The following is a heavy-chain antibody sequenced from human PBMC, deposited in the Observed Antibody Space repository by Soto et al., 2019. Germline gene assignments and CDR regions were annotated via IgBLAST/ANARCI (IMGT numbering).Heavy chain of an antibody. CDR2: IRSKANSYAT. Sequence: PGGSLRLSCAASGFTFSSSAMHWVRQASGKGLEWVGRIRSKANSYATAYAASVKGRFTISRDDSKNTAYLQMNSLKTEDTAVYYCTTQFCTNGVCYFDYWGQGTLVTVSS. J-gene: IGHJ4*02. CDR3: TTQFCTNGVCYFDY. V-gene: IGHV3-73*01. CDR1: GFTFSSSA. D-gene: IGHD2-8*01.